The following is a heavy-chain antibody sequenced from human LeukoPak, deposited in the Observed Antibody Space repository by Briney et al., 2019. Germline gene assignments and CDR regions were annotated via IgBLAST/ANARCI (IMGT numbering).Heavy chain of an antibody. J-gene: IGHJ4*02. D-gene: IGHD5-24*01. V-gene: IGHV4-34*01. CDR1: GGSFSGYY. CDR3: ARLAEMATIQ. Sequence: SETLSLTCAVYGGSFSGYYWSWIRQPPGKGLEWIGEINHSGSTNYNPSLKSRVTISVDTSKNQFSLKLSSVTAADTAVYYCARLAEMATIQWGQGTLVTVSS. CDR2: INHSGST.